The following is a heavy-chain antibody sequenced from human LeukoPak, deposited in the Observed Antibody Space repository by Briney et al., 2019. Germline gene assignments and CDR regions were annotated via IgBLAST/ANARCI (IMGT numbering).Heavy chain of an antibody. D-gene: IGHD2-21*01. CDR3: AKFLPTHIVVANYYFDY. Sequence: ASVKVSCKTSGGTFNNSAISWVRQAPGQGLEWLGGIMPLFGTAGYAQKFQGRVTITKDESTRTAYMELSSLRSEDTAVYYCAKFLPTHIVVANYYFDYWGQGTLVTVSS. CDR2: IMPLFGTA. V-gene: IGHV1-69*05. CDR1: GGTFNNSA. J-gene: IGHJ4*02.